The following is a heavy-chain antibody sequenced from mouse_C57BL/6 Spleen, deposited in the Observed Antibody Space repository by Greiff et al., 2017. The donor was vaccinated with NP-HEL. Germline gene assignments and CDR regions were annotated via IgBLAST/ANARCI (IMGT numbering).Heavy chain of an antibody. CDR3: AKDGSSYGYAVED. Sequence: VKLMESGPGLVAPSQSLSITCTVSGFSLTSYGVSWVRQPPGKGLEWLGVIWGDGGTNYHSALLSRLSISKNNSKSQVLLKLNSLQTDDTATYYGAKDGSSYGYAVEDWGQGTSVTVSS. CDR2: IWGDGGT. J-gene: IGHJ4*01. CDR1: GFSLTSYG. D-gene: IGHD1-1*01. V-gene: IGHV2-3*01.